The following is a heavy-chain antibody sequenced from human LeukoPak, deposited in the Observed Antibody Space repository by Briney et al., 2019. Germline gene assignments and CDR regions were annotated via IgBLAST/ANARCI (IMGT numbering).Heavy chain of an antibody. J-gene: IGHJ4*02. CDR1: GGSISTYH. CDR2: FCYTGST. D-gene: IGHD4-23*01. Sequence: PSETLPLTCTVSGGSISTYHWSWIRQPPGKGLDWIGSFCYTGSTNYNPSLRSRVTISLDTSKNQISLRLSSVTAADTAVYYCARGGNALDYWGQGTLVTVSS. CDR3: ARGGNALDY. V-gene: IGHV4-59*01.